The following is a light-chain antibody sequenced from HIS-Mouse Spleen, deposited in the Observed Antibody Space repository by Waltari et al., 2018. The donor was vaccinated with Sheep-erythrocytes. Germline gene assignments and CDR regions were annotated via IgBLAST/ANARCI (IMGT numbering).Light chain of an antibody. CDR2: GAS. CDR3: QQYNNWPPT. CDR1: QSVSSN. V-gene: IGKV3-15*01. Sequence: EIVMTHSPATLSVSQGERATLSCRASQSVSSNLAWYQQKPGQAPRLLIYGASTRATGIPARFSGSGSGTEFTLTISSLQSEDFAVYYCQQYNNWPPTFGQGTKVEIK. J-gene: IGKJ1*01.